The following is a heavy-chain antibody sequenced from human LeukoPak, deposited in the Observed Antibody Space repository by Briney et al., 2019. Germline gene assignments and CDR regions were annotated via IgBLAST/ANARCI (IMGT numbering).Heavy chain of an antibody. CDR3: ARRTWQWLPFDD. Sequence: PGGSLRLSCAASGFTFSRYSMNWVRQSPGKGLEWIGEIKHDGSTTYNPSLESRVTMSVDTSTNQISLEMTSVTAADTAIYYCARRTWQWLPFDDWGQGTQVTISS. D-gene: IGHD5-12*01. V-gene: IGHV4-34*01. CDR2: IKHDGST. J-gene: IGHJ4*02. CDR1: GFTFSRYS.